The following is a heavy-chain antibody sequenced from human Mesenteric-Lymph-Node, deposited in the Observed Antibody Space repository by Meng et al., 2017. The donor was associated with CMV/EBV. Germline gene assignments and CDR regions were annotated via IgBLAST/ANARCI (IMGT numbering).Heavy chain of an antibody. CDR3: ARGSSYDILTGYFDY. CDR1: GGAFSRDH. V-gene: IGHV4-34*01. J-gene: IGHJ4*02. D-gene: IGHD3-9*01. Sequence: LLKPSETRHCSCAAKGGAFSRDHWNWIRQSPEEVLECIGEINHRGRTTCNPSFPTRVIISVDTATNQVSLNMSSVTAAAPAVYYCARGSSYDILTGYFDYWGQGALVTVSS. CDR2: INHRGRT.